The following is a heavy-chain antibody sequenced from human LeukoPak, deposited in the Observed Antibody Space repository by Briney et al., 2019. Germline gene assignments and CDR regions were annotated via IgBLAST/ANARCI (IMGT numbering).Heavy chain of an antibody. V-gene: IGHV5-51*01. D-gene: IGHD4-17*01. CDR1: GYSFTSYW. CDR2: IYPDNSET. Sequence: GESLKISCKGSGYSFTSYWIGWVRQMPGKGLEWMGIIYPDNSETRYTPSFQGQVTISADKSISTACLPWSSLKASDTAMYYCARPYGVGYWGQGTLVTVSS. CDR3: ARPYGVGY. J-gene: IGHJ4*02.